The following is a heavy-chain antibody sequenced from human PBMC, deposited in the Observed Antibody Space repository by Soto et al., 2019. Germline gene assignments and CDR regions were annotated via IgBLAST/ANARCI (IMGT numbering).Heavy chain of an antibody. CDR1: RYTFFSLD. J-gene: IGHJ5*02. D-gene: IGHD5-12*01. V-gene: IGHV1-18*01. Sequence: SVKDSCQASRYTFFSLDISWGRQAPLQGPEWLGWIGTYSGDTKYAQKMQDRVTITTGISTTTVCLDLRSLRSDDTAVYYCARHHGPTTSENWFDPWGQGTLVTVSS. CDR2: IGTYSGDT. CDR3: ARHHGPTTSENWFDP.